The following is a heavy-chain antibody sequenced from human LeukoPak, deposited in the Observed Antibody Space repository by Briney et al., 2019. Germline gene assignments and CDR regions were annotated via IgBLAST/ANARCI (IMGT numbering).Heavy chain of an antibody. CDR1: GGSISIYY. Sequence: SETLSLTCTVSGGSISIYYWTWIRQPPGKGLEWIGYIYYSGSTNYNPSLKSRVTISVDTSKNQFSLKLSSVTAADTAVYYCARLSTVTTSFDYWGQGTLVTVSS. D-gene: IGHD4-17*01. CDR3: ARLSTVTTSFDY. V-gene: IGHV4-59*01. J-gene: IGHJ4*02. CDR2: IYYSGST.